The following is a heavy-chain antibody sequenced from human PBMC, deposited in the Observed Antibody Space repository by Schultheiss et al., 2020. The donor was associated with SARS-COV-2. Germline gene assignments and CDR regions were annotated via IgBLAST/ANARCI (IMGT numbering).Heavy chain of an antibody. CDR2: IRSKANSYAT. Sequence: GGSLRLSCAASGFTFSSYAMHWVRQAPGKGLEWVGRIRSKANSYATAYAASVKGRFTISRDDSKNTLYLQMNSLRAEDTAVYYCARGRNNGAFYFDYWGQGTLVTVSS. V-gene: IGHV3-73*01. CDR1: GFTFSSYA. J-gene: IGHJ4*02. CDR3: ARGRNNGAFYFDY. D-gene: IGHD1/OR15-1a*01.